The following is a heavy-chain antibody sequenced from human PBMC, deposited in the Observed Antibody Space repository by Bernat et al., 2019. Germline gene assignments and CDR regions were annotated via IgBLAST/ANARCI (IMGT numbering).Heavy chain of an antibody. CDR1: AFTFSTYA. V-gene: IGHV3-23*01. CDR2: ISGSGFST. Sequence: VHLLESGGGLVQPGGSLRLSCSASAFTFSTYAMNWVRQAPGKGLEWVSTISGSGFSTYYADSVKGRFTISRDNSKNTLSLQMNSQRAEDAAVYYCAKELRSSENWFDPWGQGTLVTVSS. J-gene: IGHJ5*02. CDR3: AKELRSSENWFDP. D-gene: IGHD4-17*01.